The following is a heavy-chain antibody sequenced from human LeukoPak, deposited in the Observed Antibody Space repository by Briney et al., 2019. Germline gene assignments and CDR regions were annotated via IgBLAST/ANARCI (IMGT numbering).Heavy chain of an antibody. J-gene: IGHJ4*02. CDR3: ARDRSRGSFDY. CDR1: GYTFTGYD. Sequence: GASVKVSCKASGYTFTGYDMNWVRQAPGHGLEWMGWINPNSGGTNYAQKFQGRVTMTRDTSISTAYMELSRLRSDDTAVYYCARDRSRGSFDYWGQGTLVTVSS. CDR2: INPNSGGT. D-gene: IGHD3-10*01. V-gene: IGHV1-2*02.